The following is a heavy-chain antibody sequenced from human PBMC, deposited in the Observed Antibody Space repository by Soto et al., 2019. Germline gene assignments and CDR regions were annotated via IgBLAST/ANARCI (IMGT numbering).Heavy chain of an antibody. CDR1: GFTFSDYY. Sequence: GGSLRLSCAASGFTFSDYYMSWIRQAPGKGLEWVSYISSSSSYTNYAESVKGRFTISRDNAKNSLYLQMNSLRAEDTAVYYCARVGVVVAATRWRAFDIWGQGTMVTVS. CDR2: ISSSSSYT. D-gene: IGHD2-15*01. CDR3: ARVGVVVAATRWRAFDI. V-gene: IGHV3-11*06. J-gene: IGHJ3*02.